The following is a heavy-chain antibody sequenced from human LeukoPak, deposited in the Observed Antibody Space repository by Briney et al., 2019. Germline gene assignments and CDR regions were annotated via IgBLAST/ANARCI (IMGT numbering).Heavy chain of an antibody. J-gene: IGHJ5*02. V-gene: IGHV4-59*01. CDR2: IYYSGST. CDR1: GGSISSYY. D-gene: IGHD4-11*01. Sequence: PSETLSLTCTVSGGSISSYYWSWIRQPPGKGLEWIGYIYYSGSTNYNPSLKSRVTISVDTSKNQFSLKLSSVTAADTAVYYCARDALGTVTGSWFDPWGQGTLVTVSS. CDR3: ARDALGTVTGSWFDP.